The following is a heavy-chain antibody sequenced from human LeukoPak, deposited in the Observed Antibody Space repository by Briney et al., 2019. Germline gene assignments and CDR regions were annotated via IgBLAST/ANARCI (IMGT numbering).Heavy chain of an antibody. J-gene: IGHJ4*02. CDR2: ISSSRSYI. V-gene: IGHV3-21*01. Sequence: GGSLRLSCAASGFTFSIYSMHWVPQAPGKGLEWVSSISSSRSYIYYAGSVKGRFTISRDKAKNSLYLQMNSLRAEDTAVYYWARAFFNVVVTARTPFDYWGQGTLVTVSS. CDR1: GFTFSIYS. CDR3: ARAFFNVVVTARTPFDY. D-gene: IGHD2-21*02.